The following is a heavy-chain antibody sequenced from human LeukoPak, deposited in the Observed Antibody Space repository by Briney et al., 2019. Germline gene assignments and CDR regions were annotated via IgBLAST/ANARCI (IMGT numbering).Heavy chain of an antibody. Sequence: PGGSLRLSCAASGFTFSSFDMTWVRQAPGKGLEWVSTISVSATNTYYADSVKGRFTISRDNSKNTLYLQMNSLRADDTAVYYCATITSMRVVLISWGQGTQVTVSS. CDR2: ISVSATNT. V-gene: IGHV3-23*01. D-gene: IGHD3-22*01. CDR1: GFTFSSFD. CDR3: ATITSMRVVLIS. J-gene: IGHJ1*01.